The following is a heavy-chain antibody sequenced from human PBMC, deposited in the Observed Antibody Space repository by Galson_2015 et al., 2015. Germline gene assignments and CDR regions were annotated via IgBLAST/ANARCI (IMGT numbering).Heavy chain of an antibody. V-gene: IGHV4-59*08. J-gene: IGHJ5*02. D-gene: IGHD3-3*01. CDR2: IYYSGST. Sequence: SETLSLTCTVSGGSISSYYWSWIRQPPGKGLEWIGYIYYSGSTNYNPSLKSRVTISVDTSKNQFSLKLSSVTAADTAVYYCASHITIRSWFDPWGQGTLVTVSS. CDR1: GGSISSYY. CDR3: ASHITIRSWFDP.